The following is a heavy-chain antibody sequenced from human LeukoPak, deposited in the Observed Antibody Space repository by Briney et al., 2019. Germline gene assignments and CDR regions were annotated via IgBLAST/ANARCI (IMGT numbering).Heavy chain of an antibody. J-gene: IGHJ4*02. CDR1: GFTFSSYS. V-gene: IGHV3-21*01. D-gene: IGHD3-3*01. CDR3: ARILAYYDFWSGYLDY. CDR2: ISSSSSYI. Sequence: PGGCLRLSCAASGFTFSSYSMNWVRQAPGKGLEWVSSISSSSSYIYYADSVKGRFTISRDNAKNSLYLQMNSMRAEDTAVYYCARILAYYDFWSGYLDYWGQGTLVTVSS.